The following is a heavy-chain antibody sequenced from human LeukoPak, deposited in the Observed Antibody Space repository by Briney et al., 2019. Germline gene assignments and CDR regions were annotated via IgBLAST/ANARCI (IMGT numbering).Heavy chain of an antibody. D-gene: IGHD3-9*01. CDR2: ISGSGGST. CDR3: AKPPLGGIFDWLLTFDY. V-gene: IGHV3-23*01. Sequence: GRSLRLSCAASGFTFDDYAMHWVRQAPGKGLEWVSAISGSGGSTYYADSVKGRFTISRDNSKNTLYLQMNSLRAEDTAVYYCAKPPLGGIFDWLLTFDYWGQGTLVTVSS. J-gene: IGHJ4*02. CDR1: GFTFDDYA.